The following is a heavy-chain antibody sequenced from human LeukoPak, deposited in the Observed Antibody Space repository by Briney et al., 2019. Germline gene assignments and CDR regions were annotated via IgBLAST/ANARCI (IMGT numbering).Heavy chain of an antibody. CDR1: GGTFSSYA. CDR2: IIPILGIA. V-gene: IGHV1-69*04. CDR3: ASFNGDYVWGSYRYSDY. Sequence: RWASVKVSCKASGGTFSSYAISWVRQAPGQGLEWMGRIIPILGIANYAQKFQGRVTITADKSTSTAYMELSSLRSEDTAVYYCASFNGDYVWGSYRYSDYWGQGTLVTVSS. J-gene: IGHJ4*02. D-gene: IGHD3-16*02.